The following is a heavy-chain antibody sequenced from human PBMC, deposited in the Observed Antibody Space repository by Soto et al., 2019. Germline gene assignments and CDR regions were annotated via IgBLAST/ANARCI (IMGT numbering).Heavy chain of an antibody. CDR3: ARALPTRGFGELYFDY. CDR1: GFTVSSNY. D-gene: IGHD3-10*01. J-gene: IGHJ4*02. V-gene: IGHV3-53*04. CDR2: IYSGGST. Sequence: EVQLVESGGGLVQPGGSLRLSCAASGFTVSSNYMSWVRQAPGKGLEWVSVIYSGGSTYYADSVKGRFTISRHNSKNTLYLQMNSLRAEDTAVYYCARALPTRGFGELYFDYWGQGTLVTVSS.